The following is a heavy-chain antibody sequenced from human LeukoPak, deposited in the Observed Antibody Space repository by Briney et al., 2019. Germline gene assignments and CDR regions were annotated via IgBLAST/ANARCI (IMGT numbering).Heavy chain of an antibody. J-gene: IGHJ4*02. CDR3: AKDLNYYGSGSYYMDY. Sequence: PGGSLRLSCAASGFTFSSYGMHWVRQAPGKGLEWVAVISYDGSNKYYADSVKGRFTISRDNSKNTLYLQMNSLRAEDTAVYYRAKDLNYYGSGSYYMDYWGQGTLVTVSS. CDR1: GFTFSSYG. CDR2: ISYDGSNK. D-gene: IGHD3-10*01. V-gene: IGHV3-30*18.